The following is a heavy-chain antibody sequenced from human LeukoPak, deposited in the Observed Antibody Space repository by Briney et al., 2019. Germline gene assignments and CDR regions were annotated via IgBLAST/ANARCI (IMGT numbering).Heavy chain of an antibody. CDR3: ARGLASYYYGSGRPTPLDY. D-gene: IGHD3-10*01. J-gene: IGHJ4*02. CDR1: GFMFSNYG. V-gene: IGHV3-33*08. Sequence: GGSLRLSCAASGFMFSNYGMHWVRQAPGKGLEWVAVIWYDGSNKYYADSVKGRFTISRDNSKNTLYLQMNSLRAEDTAVYYCARGLASYYYGSGRPTPLDYWGQGTLVTVSS. CDR2: IWYDGSNK.